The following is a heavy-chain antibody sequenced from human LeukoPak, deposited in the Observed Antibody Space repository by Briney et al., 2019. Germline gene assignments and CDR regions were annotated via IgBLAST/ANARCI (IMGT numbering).Heavy chain of an antibody. V-gene: IGHV3-23*01. CDR2: ISGRGAYT. CDR3: ANPQIPGDYARYYFDS. D-gene: IGHD4-17*01. CDR1: GFTFSSYD. J-gene: IGHJ4*02. Sequence: GGSLRLSCAASGFTFSSYDLSWVRQAPGKGLEWVSVISGRGAYTYYADSVKGRFTISRDNSKNTLYLQMNSLRAEDTAIYYCANPQIPGDYARYYFDSWGQGTLVTVSS.